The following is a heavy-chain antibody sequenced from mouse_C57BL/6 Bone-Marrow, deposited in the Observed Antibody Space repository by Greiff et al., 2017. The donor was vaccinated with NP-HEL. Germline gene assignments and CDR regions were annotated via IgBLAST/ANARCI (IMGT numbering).Heavy chain of an antibody. Sequence: QVHVKQSGAELVRPGTSVKMSCKASGYTFTNYWIGWAKQRPGHGLEWIGDIYPGGGYTNYNEKFKGKATLTADKSSSTAYMQFSSLTSEDSAIYYCARYGLLDAMDYWGQGTSVTVSS. CDR3: ARYGLLDAMDY. J-gene: IGHJ4*01. CDR1: GYTFTNYW. CDR2: IYPGGGYT. D-gene: IGHD2-3*01. V-gene: IGHV1-63*01.